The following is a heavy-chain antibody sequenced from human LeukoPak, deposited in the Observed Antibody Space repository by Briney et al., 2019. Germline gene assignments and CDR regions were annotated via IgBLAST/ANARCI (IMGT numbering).Heavy chain of an antibody. D-gene: IGHD3-16*02. Sequence: SETLSLTRTVSGGSISSYYWSWIRQPPGKGLEWIGYIYYSGSTNYNPSLKSRVTISVDTSKNQFSLKLSSVTAADTAVYYCARSYRGNYYFDYWGQGILVTVSS. V-gene: IGHV4-59*01. CDR2: IYYSGST. CDR1: GGSISSYY. CDR3: ARSYRGNYYFDY. J-gene: IGHJ4*02.